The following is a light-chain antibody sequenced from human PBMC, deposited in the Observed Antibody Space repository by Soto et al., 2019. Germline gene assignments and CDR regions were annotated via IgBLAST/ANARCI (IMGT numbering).Light chain of an antibody. CDR3: QQYNNWPLT. V-gene: IGKV3-15*01. Sequence: EIVMTQSPATLSASPGERVTLSCRASQSIRSNLAWYQQRPGQTPRLLIFVASTRATGIPARFTGSGSGTEFTLTISSLQYDDFAMYYCQQYNNWPLTFGGGTKVDIK. CDR1: QSIRSN. J-gene: IGKJ4*01. CDR2: VAS.